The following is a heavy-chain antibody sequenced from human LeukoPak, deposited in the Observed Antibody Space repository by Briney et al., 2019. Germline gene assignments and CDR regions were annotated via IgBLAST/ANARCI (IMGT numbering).Heavy chain of an antibody. Sequence: GGSLRLSCAASGFIFGDYAMHWVRQAPGKGLEWVAAIAFDDTDRYYIDSVKGRFTISRDDSKNTLYLHMTSLRAEDTAVYYCTNSDNYGDYWGQGTLVTVSS. D-gene: IGHD3-22*01. CDR3: TNSDNYGDY. CDR2: IAFDDTDR. V-gene: IGHV3-30*04. CDR1: GFIFGDYA. J-gene: IGHJ4*02.